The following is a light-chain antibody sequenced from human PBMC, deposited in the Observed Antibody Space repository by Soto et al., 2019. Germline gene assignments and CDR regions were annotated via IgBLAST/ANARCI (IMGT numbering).Light chain of an antibody. CDR1: SSNIGAGYD. CDR3: QSYDSSLRGSVV. V-gene: IGLV1-40*01. J-gene: IGLJ2*01. Sequence: QSVLTQPPSVSGAPGQRVTISCTGSSSNIGAGYDVHWYQQLPGTAPKLLIYADTNRPSGVPDRFSGSKSGTSASLAITGLQAEDEADYYCQSYDSSLRGSVVFGGGTQLTVL. CDR2: ADT.